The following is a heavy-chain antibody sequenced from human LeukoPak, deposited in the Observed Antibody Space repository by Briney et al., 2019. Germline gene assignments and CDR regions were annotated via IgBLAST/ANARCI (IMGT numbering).Heavy chain of an antibody. Sequence: SETLSLTCAVYGGSFSAYYWSWIRQPQGKGLEWIGEIKHTGSTNYNPSLRSRVTISVDTSKNQFSLNLSSVTAADTAVYYCARHKNYYYYYMDVWGKGTTVTISS. CDR1: GGSFSAYY. CDR2: IKHTGST. CDR3: ARHKNYYYYYMDV. J-gene: IGHJ6*03. V-gene: IGHV4-34*01.